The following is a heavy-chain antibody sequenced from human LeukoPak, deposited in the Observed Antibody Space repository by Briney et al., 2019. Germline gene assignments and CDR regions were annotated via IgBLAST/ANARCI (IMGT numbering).Heavy chain of an antibody. CDR3: ARGKVVAARYYFDY. D-gene: IGHD2-15*01. Sequence: ASVKVSCKASGYSFSSYSITWLRQAPGQGLEWMGWISVYSGDTNYAQKFQGRVTMTTDTSTSTAYMELRSLRSDDTAVYYCARGKVVAARYYFDYWGQGTLVTVSS. J-gene: IGHJ4*02. V-gene: IGHV1-18*01. CDR2: ISVYSGDT. CDR1: GYSFSSYS.